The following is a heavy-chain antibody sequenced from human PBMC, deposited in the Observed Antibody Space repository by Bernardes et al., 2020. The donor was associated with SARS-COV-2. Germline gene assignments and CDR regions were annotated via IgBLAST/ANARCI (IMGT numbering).Heavy chain of an antibody. D-gene: IGHD3-3*01. Sequence: GGSLRLSCKASGFTFEDYTMHWVRQVPGKGLEWVSLVSWDGSTTNYADSVKGRFIISRDSSRNTVHLQMDSLRKEDTALYYCATERQSLTVFGVGHDAFDFWGQGTMVTVSS. CDR2: VSWDGSTT. J-gene: IGHJ3*01. CDR1: GFTFEDYT. V-gene: IGHV3-43*01. CDR3: ATERQSLTVFGVGHDAFDF.